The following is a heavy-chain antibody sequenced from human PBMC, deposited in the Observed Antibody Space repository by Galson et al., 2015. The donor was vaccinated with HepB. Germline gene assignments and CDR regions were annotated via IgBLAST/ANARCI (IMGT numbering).Heavy chain of an antibody. D-gene: IGHD2-15*01. J-gene: IGHJ5*02. Sequence: SLRLSCAASGFTFSSYSMNWVRQAPGKGLEWVSSISSSSSYIYYADSVKGRFTISRDNAKNSLYLQMNSLRAEDTAVYYCARSCSGGSCYSSWGQGTLVTVSS. CDR1: GFTFSSYS. V-gene: IGHV3-21*01. CDR2: ISSSSSYI. CDR3: ARSCSGGSCYSS.